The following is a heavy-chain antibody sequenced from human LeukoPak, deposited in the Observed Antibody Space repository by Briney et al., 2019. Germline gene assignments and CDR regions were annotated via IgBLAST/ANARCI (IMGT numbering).Heavy chain of an antibody. CDR2: IYYSGST. V-gene: IGHV4-39*07. Sequence: SETLSLTCTVSGGSISSSSYYWGWIRQPPGKGLEWIGSIYYSGSTNYNPSLKSRVAISVDTSENQFSLKLSSVTAADTAVYYCAREHDSSGYYYPTFDYWGQGTLVTVSS. D-gene: IGHD3-22*01. CDR1: GGSISSSSYY. J-gene: IGHJ4*02. CDR3: AREHDSSGYYYPTFDY.